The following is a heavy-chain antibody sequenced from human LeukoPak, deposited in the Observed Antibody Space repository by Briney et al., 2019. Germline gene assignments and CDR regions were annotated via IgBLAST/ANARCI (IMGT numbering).Heavy chain of an antibody. CDR1: GFTFSSYE. D-gene: IGHD1-26*01. Sequence: GGSLRLSCAASGFTFSSYEMNWVRQAPGKGLEWVSYISSSGSTIYYADSVKGRFTISRDNAKNTLYLQMNSLRAEDTAVYYCARDTQVGATTYYFDYWGQGALVTVSS. J-gene: IGHJ4*02. CDR3: ARDTQVGATTYYFDY. CDR2: ISSSGSTI. V-gene: IGHV3-48*03.